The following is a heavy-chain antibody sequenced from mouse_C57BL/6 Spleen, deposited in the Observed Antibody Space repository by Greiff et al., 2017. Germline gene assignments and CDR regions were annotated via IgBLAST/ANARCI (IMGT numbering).Heavy chain of an antibody. Sequence: QVQLQQSGAELARPGASVKLSCKASGYTFTSYGISWVKQRTGQGLEWIGEIYPRSGNTYYTEKFKGKATLTADKSSSTAYMELRSLTSEDSAVYFCARDGIAYWGQGTLVTVSA. V-gene: IGHV1-81*01. J-gene: IGHJ3*01. CDR3: ARDGIAY. CDR1: GYTFTSYG. D-gene: IGHD2-3*01. CDR2: IYPRSGNT.